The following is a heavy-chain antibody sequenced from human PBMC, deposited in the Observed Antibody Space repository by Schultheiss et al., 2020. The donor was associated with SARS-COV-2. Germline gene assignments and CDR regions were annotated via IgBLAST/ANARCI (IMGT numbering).Heavy chain of an antibody. J-gene: IGHJ4*02. D-gene: IGHD6-13*01. CDR3: ARQGSSWYYFDY. Sequence: GGSLRLSCKGSGYRFTTYWIGWVRQMPGKGLEWMGIIYPGDSDTRYSPSFQGQVTISADKSISTAYLQWSSLKASDTAMYYCARQGSSWYYFDYWGQGTLVTVSS. CDR2: IYPGDSDT. CDR1: GYRFTTYW. V-gene: IGHV5-51*01.